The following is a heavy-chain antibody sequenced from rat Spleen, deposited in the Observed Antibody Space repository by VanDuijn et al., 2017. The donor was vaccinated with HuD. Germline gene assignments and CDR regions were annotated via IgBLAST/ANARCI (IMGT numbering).Heavy chain of an antibody. D-gene: IGHD5-1*01. J-gene: IGHJ2*01. Sequence: EVQLQESGPGLVKPSQSLSLTCSVTGYSITSSYRWNWIRKFPGNKLEWMGYINSAGSTNYNPSLKSRISITRDTSKNQFFLQVNSVTTEDTATYYCAREGKTGFYFDYWGQGVMVTVSS. CDR2: INSAGST. CDR1: GYSITSSYR. CDR3: AREGKTGFYFDY. V-gene: IGHV3-3*01.